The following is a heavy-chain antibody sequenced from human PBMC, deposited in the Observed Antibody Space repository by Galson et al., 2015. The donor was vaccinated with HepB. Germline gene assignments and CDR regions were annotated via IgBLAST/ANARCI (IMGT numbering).Heavy chain of an antibody. J-gene: IGHJ6*02. CDR3: ARENRNGDYGPYGMDV. CDR2: ISYDGSNK. V-gene: IGHV3-30-3*01. Sequence: SLRLSCAASGFTLSSYAMHWVRQAPGKGLEWVAVISYDGSNKYYADSVKGRFTISRDNSKNTLYLQMNSLRAEDTAVYYCARENRNGDYGPYGMDVWGQGTTVTVSS. CDR1: GFTLSSYA. D-gene: IGHD4-17*01.